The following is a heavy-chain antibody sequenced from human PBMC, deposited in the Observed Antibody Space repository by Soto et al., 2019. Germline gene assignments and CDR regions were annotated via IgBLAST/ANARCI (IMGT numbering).Heavy chain of an antibody. J-gene: IGHJ6*02. Sequence: ETLSLTCAVYGGSFSGYYWSWIRQPPGKGLEWIGEINHSGSTNYNPSLKSRVTISVDTSKNQFSLKLSSVTAADTAVYYCATTSSGYYYYYGMDVWGQGTTVTVSS. CDR2: INHSGST. CDR1: GGSFSGYY. V-gene: IGHV4-34*01. CDR3: ATTSSGYYYYYGMDV. D-gene: IGHD6-19*01.